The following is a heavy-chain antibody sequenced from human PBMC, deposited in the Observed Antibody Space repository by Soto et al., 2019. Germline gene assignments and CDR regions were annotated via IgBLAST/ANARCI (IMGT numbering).Heavy chain of an antibody. Sequence: EVQLLESGGGLVQPGGSLRLSCAASGFFFNGFDMSWVRQAPGMGLEWVSIISANAGNINYAGSVRGRFSISRDSSKNSVDLQMNSLRVEDTAVYFCTKGSIPAVGRVFFESWGQGTLVTVSS. CDR1: GFFFNGFD. J-gene: IGHJ4*02. D-gene: IGHD6-13*01. V-gene: IGHV3-23*01. CDR3: TKGSIPAVGRVFFES. CDR2: ISANAGNI.